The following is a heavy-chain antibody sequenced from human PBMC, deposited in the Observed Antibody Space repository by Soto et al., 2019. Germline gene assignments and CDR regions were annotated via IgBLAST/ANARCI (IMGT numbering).Heavy chain of an antibody. Sequence: EVQLVESGGGLVQPGGSLRLSCAASGFTFSNYWMDWVRQAPWKGLVWVSRIKRDGSSISYADSVKGRVTISRDNAKNTLYLQMNSLRAEDTAVYYCARDGGRGGDLDYWGQGTLVTVSS. D-gene: IGHD2-21*02. CDR3: ARDGGRGGDLDY. V-gene: IGHV3-74*01. CDR2: IKRDGSSI. J-gene: IGHJ4*02. CDR1: GFTFSNYW.